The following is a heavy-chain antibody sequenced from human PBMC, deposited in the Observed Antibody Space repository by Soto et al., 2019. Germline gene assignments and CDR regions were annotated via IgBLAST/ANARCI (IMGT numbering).Heavy chain of an antibody. J-gene: IGHJ6*02. CDR3: ARGGSLYYYYGIDV. D-gene: IGHD3-16*01. CDR2: IDSGGDT. CDR1: GFTISNNY. V-gene: IGHV3-53*01. Sequence: EVQLVESGGGLIQPGGSLRLSCAASGFTISNNYMTWIRQAPGKGLEWVSLIDSGGDTYYADSVKGRFTLSRDSSKNTLYLQMNGLRAEDTAVYSCARGGSLYYYYGIDVWGQGTTVTVSS.